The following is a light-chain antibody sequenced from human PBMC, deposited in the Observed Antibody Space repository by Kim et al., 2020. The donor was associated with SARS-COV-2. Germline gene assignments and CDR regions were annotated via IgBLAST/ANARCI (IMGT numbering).Light chain of an antibody. V-gene: IGLV1-40*01. CDR3: QTYDSGHVV. CDR1: NIGPAYD. Sequence: GAPGRTRTNACTGFNIGPAYDVRWYQQFPGSAPQLLSYGDIRRPSGVPDRFSGSKAGTSASLAITGLQGEDEADYFCQTYDSGHVVFGGGTQLTVL. CDR2: GDI. J-gene: IGLJ2*01.